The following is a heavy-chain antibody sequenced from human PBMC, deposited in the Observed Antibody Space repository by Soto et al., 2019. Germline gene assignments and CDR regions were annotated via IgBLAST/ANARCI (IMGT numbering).Heavy chain of an antibody. CDR2: IRSKANSYAT. CDR1: GFTFSGSA. V-gene: IGHV3-73*02. CDR3: TGGTDGDGYYFDY. Sequence: EVPLVESGGGLVQPGGSLKLSCAASGFTFSGSAMHWVRQASGKGLEWVGRIRSKANSYATAYAASVKGRFTISRDDSKNTAYLQMNSLKTEDTAVYYCTGGTDGDGYYFDYWGQGTLVTVSS. J-gene: IGHJ4*02. D-gene: IGHD4-17*01.